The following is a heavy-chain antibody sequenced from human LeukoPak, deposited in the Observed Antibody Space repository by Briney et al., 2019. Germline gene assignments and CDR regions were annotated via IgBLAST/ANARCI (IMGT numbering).Heavy chain of an antibody. V-gene: IGHV3-7*01. CDR3: ASCPICSDYYGSGSYYPIDFDY. D-gene: IGHD3-10*01. CDR2: IKQDGSEK. CDR1: GFTFSSYW. Sequence: GGSLRLSCAASGFTFSSYWMSWVRQAPGKGLEWVANIKQDGSEKYYVDSVKGRFTISRDNAKNSLYLQMNSLRAEDTAVYYCASCPICSDYYGSGSYYPIDFDYWGQGTLVTVSS. J-gene: IGHJ4*02.